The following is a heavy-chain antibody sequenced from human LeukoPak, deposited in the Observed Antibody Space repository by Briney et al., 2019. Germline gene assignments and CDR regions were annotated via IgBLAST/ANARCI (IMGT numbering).Heavy chain of an antibody. Sequence: ASVKVSCKASGYTFTSYGISWVRQAPGQGLEWMGWIRAYNGNTNYAQKLQGRVTMTTDTSTSTAYMELRSLRSDDTAVYYCARVHYYDSSGYFVDYYYYYGMDVWGQGTTVTVSS. V-gene: IGHV1-18*01. J-gene: IGHJ6*02. CDR3: ARVHYYDSSGYFVDYYYYYGMDV. CDR1: GYTFTSYG. D-gene: IGHD3-22*01. CDR2: IRAYNGNT.